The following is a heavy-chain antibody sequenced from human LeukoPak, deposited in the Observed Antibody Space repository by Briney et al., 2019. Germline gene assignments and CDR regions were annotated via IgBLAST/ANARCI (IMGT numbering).Heavy chain of an antibody. CDR3: ARSGGYSSSWSL. CDR1: GGSISTYY. J-gene: IGHJ4*02. CDR2: ISNSGIT. V-gene: IGHV4-59*01. D-gene: IGHD6-13*01. Sequence: PSETLSLTCTVSGGSISTYYWNWIRQPPGKGLEWIGYISNSGITTYNPSLKSRVTISVDSSKSQSSLKLNSVTAADTAVYYCARSGGYSSSWSLWGQGTLVTVSS.